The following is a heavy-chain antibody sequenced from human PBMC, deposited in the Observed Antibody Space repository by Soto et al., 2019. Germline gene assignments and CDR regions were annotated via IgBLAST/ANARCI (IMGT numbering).Heavy chain of an antibody. CDR2: ISESGDNA. D-gene: IGHD5-18*01. CDR1: GFTFSSSA. V-gene: IGHV3-23*01. J-gene: IGHJ5*02. Sequence: GGSLRLSCAASGFTFSSSAMSWLRQAPGKGLEWVSAISESGDNAFYADSVKGRFTISRDNSKSTLYLQMSSLRAEDTALYFCAKGGYNFGLDPWGQGTLVTVSS. CDR3: AKGGYNFGLDP.